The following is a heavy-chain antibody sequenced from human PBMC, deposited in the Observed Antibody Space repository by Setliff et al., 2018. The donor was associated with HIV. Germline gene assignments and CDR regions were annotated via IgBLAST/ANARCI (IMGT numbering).Heavy chain of an antibody. V-gene: IGHV4-38-2*01. CDR1: GYSISSGYY. CDR3: ARGTTLNVVPDAFDI. D-gene: IGHD4-17*01. J-gene: IGHJ3*02. Sequence: SETLSLTCDVSGYSISSGYYWGWIRQPPGKGLEWIGSIFHSGRTYYNPSLKSRVTISVDTSKNYFSLMLSSVTAADTAVYYCARGTTLNVVPDAFDIWGQGTMVTVS. CDR2: IFHSGRT.